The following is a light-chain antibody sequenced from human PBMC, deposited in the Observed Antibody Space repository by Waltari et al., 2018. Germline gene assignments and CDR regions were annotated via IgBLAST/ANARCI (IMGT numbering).Light chain of an antibody. CDR1: QSISSY. V-gene: IGKV1-39*01. J-gene: IGKJ2*01. Sequence: DIQMTQSPSSLSASVGDRVTITCRASQSISSYLNWYQQKPGKAPKLLIYAASSLKSGVPSRFSGSGSGTDFTLTISSLQPEDFAPHYCQQSYSTPRYTFGQGTKLEIK. CDR2: AAS. CDR3: QQSYSTPRYT.